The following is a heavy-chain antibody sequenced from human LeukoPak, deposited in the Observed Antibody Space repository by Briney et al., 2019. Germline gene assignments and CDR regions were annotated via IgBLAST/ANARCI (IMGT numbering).Heavy chain of an antibody. CDR1: GYTFSGYY. Sequence: ASVKVSCKASGYTFSGYYMHWVRQAPGQGLEWMGWINPNSGGTNYAQKFQGRVTMTRDTSISTAYMEMRRLRSDDTAVYYCARLGYSSGSDYWGQGTLVTVSS. CDR3: ARLGYSSGSDY. CDR2: INPNSGGT. V-gene: IGHV1-2*02. D-gene: IGHD6-19*01. J-gene: IGHJ4*02.